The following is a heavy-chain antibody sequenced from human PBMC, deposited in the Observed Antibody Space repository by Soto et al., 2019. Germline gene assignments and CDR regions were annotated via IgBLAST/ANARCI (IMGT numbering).Heavy chain of an antibody. CDR3: ARRYGSCFDS. J-gene: IGHJ4*02. CDR1: GGSISSYY. D-gene: IGHD6-6*01. V-gene: IGHV4-59*08. Sequence: QVQLQESGPGLVKPSETLSLTCTVSGGSISSYYWSWIRQPPGKGLEWIGYIYYSGSTNYNPSLXGCAXLXVDTSKNQFSRKPSSVTAADTAVYYCARRYGSCFDSWGQGTLVTVSS. CDR2: IYYSGST.